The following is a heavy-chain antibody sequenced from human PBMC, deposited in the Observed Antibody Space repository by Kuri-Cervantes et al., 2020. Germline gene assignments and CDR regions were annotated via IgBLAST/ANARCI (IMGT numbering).Heavy chain of an antibody. CDR3: ARRQRLKSGPYYFDY. V-gene: IGHV4-38-2*01. J-gene: IGHJ4*02. CDR1: GYSISSGYY. Sequence: GSLRLSCAVSGYSISSGYYWGWIRQPPGKGLEWIGSIYHSGSTYYNSSLKRRVTISEDTSRNQFSLKLSSVTAADTAVYYCARRQRLKSGPYYFDYWGQGTLGHRLL. CDR2: IYHSGST. D-gene: IGHD4-11*01.